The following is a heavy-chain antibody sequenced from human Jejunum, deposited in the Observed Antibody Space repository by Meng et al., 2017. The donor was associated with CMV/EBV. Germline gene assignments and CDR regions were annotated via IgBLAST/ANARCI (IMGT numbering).Heavy chain of an antibody. CDR1: GFSVSSNY. Sequence: EVQLVESGGALIQPGGCLSLSCAASGFSVSSNYMSWGRQAPGKGLEWVSHIYADGSTYYADSVKGRFTISRDNPKNTLYLQMNTLRAEDTAVFYCARTVGYTYGLGNWGQGTLVTASS. CDR2: IYADGST. J-gene: IGHJ4*02. V-gene: IGHV3-53*01. D-gene: IGHD5-18*01. CDR3: ARTVGYTYGLGN.